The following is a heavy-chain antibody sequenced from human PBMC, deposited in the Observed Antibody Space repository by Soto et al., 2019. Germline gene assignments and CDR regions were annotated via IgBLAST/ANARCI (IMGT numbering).Heavy chain of an antibody. CDR2: ISYDGSNK. V-gene: IGHV3-30-3*01. D-gene: IGHD3-22*01. CDR3: AREPYYDSSGYYPPNFDY. CDR1: GFTFSSYA. Sequence: SGGSLRLSCAASGFTFSSYAMHWVRQAPGKGLEWVAVISYDGSNKYYADSVKGRFTISRDNSKNTLYLQMNSLRAEDTAVYYYAREPYYDSSGYYPPNFDYWGQGTLVTVSS. J-gene: IGHJ4*02.